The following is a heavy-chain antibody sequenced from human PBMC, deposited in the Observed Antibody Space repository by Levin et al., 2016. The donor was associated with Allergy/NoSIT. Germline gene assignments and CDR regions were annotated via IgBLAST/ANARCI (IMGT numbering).Heavy chain of an antibody. Sequence: WVRQAPGQGLEWMGWISAYNGNTNYAQKLQGRVTMTTDTSTSTAYMELRSLRSDDTAVYYCARDPLDVTTTIIEGLGPITAGWFDPWGQGTLVTVSS. CDR3: ARDPLDVTTTIIEGLGPITAGWFDP. J-gene: IGHJ5*02. CDR2: ISAYNGNT. V-gene: IGHV1-18*01. D-gene: IGHD3-22*01.